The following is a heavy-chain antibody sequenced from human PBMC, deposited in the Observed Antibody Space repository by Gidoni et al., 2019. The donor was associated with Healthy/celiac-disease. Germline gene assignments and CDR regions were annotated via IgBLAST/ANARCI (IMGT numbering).Heavy chain of an antibody. J-gene: IGHJ6*02. Sequence: EVQLVESGGGLVKPGGSLRLSCAASGFTFSSYSMNWVRQAPGKGLEWVSSISSSSSYIYYADSVKGRFTISRDNAKNSLYLQMNSLRAEDTAVYYCARVVLSYGDYYYYYYGMDVWGQGTTVTVSS. CDR3: ARVVLSYGDYYYYYYGMDV. CDR2: ISSSSSYI. V-gene: IGHV3-21*01. D-gene: IGHD4-17*01. CDR1: GFTFSSYS.